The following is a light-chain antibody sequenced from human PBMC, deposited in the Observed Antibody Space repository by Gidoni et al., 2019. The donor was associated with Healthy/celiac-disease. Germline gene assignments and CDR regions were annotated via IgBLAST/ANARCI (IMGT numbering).Light chain of an antibody. V-gene: IGKV3-15*01. Sequence: IVITQSPATLSVSPGERATLSCRASQSVSSDLAWYQQKPGQAPRLLIYGASTRATGIPARFSGSGSGTEFTLTISSLQSEDFAVYYCQQYNNWRTTFGGGTKVEIK. CDR2: GAS. J-gene: IGKJ4*01. CDR3: QQYNNWRTT. CDR1: QSVSSD.